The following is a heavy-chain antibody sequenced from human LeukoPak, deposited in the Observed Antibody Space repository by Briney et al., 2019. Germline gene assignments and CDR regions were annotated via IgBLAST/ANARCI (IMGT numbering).Heavy chain of an antibody. J-gene: IGHJ6*04. Sequence: SETLSLTCTVSGGSISSYYWSWIRHPPGKGLEWIGYIYYSGSTNYNPSLKSRVTISVDTSKNQFSLKLSSVTAADTAVYYCARVTVVVPAAMDVWGKGTTVTVSS. CDR3: ARVTVVVPAAMDV. V-gene: IGHV4-59*01. D-gene: IGHD2-2*01. CDR1: GGSISSYY. CDR2: IYYSGST.